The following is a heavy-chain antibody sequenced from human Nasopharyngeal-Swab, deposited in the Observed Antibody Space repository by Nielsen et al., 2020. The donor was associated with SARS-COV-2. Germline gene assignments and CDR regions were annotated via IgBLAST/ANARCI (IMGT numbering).Heavy chain of an antibody. D-gene: IGHD6-13*01. V-gene: IGHV1-8*01. Sequence: ASVKVSCKASGYTFTSYDINWVRQATGQGLEWMGWMNPNSGNTGYAQKFQGRVTMTRNTSISTAYMELSSLRSEDTAVYYCARSTAHSSSWYFGRYYYGMDVWGQGTTVTVSS. CDR3: ARSTAHSSSWYFGRYYYGMDV. CDR1: GYTFTSYD. J-gene: IGHJ6*02. CDR2: MNPNSGNT.